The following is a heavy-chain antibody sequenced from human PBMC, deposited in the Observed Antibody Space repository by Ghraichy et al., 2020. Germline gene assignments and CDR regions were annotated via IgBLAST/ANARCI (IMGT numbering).Heavy chain of an antibody. V-gene: IGHV4-38-2*02. CDR2: ISHSGNT. Sequence: TLSLTCTVSGYSMSSDYYWGWIRQPPGKGLEWIASISHSGNTFYNPSLKSRVTISIDTSKNQFSLKLSSVTAADTAVFYCATPAVAATNTHFQHWGQGTLVNVS. J-gene: IGHJ1*01. D-gene: IGHD6-19*01. CDR3: ATPAVAATNTHFQH. CDR1: GYSMSSDYY.